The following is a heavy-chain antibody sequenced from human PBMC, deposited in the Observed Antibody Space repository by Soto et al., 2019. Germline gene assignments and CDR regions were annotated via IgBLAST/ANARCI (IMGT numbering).Heavy chain of an antibody. CDR3: AQLLLSPVTTPTAQEGFDY. CDR2: ISGSGGST. V-gene: IGHV3-23*01. Sequence: GGSLRLSCAASGFTFSSYAMSWVHQAPGKGLEWVSAISGSGGSTYYADSVKGRFTISRDNSKNTLYLQMNSLRAEDTAVYYCAQLLLSPVTTPTAQEGFDYWGQGTLVTVSS. J-gene: IGHJ4*02. D-gene: IGHD2-15*01. CDR1: GFTFSSYA.